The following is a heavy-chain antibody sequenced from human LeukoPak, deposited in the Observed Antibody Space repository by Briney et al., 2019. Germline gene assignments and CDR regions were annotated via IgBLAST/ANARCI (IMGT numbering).Heavy chain of an antibody. J-gene: IGHJ6*03. CDR2: IYTSGST. V-gene: IGHV4-61*02. D-gene: IGHD6-13*01. CDR1: GGSISSGSYY. CDR3: ARDSVARRIAAAGKRYYYYMDV. Sequence: SETLSLTCTVSGGSISSGSYYWSWIRQPAGKGLEWIGRIYTSGSTNYNPSLKSRVTISVDTSKNQFSLKLSSVTAADTAVYYCARDSVARRIAAAGKRYYYYMDVWGKGTTVTVSS.